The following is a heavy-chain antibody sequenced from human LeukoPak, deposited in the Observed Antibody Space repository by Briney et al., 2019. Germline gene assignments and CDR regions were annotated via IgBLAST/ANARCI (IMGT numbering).Heavy chain of an antibody. Sequence: KPSETLSLTCTVSGGSISSYYWSWIRQPPGKGLEWIGYIYYSGSTNYNPSLKSQVTISVDTSKNQFSLKLSSVTAADTAVYYCARNGYMGYNWFDPWGQGTLVTVSS. D-gene: IGHD5-24*01. CDR1: GGSISSYY. V-gene: IGHV4-59*08. J-gene: IGHJ5*02. CDR3: ARNGYMGYNWFDP. CDR2: IYYSGST.